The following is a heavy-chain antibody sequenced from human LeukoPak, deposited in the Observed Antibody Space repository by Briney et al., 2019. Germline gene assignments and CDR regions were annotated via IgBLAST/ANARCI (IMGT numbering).Heavy chain of an antibody. CDR3: AKRARIAAAIADY. D-gene: IGHD6-13*01. Sequence: PGGSLRLSCAASGFTFSSYGMHWVRQAPGKGLEWGAVISYDGSNKYYADSVKGRFTISRDNSKNTLYLQMNSLRAEDTAVYYCAKRARIAAAIADYWGQGTLVTVSS. CDR1: GFTFSSYG. J-gene: IGHJ4*02. CDR2: ISYDGSNK. V-gene: IGHV3-30*18.